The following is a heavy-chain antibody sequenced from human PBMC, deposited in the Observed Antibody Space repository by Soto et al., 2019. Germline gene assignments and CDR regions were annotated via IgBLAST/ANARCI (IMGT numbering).Heavy chain of an antibody. CDR1: GYTFTSYA. J-gene: IGHJ4*02. V-gene: IGHV1-3*01. Sequence: ASVKVSCKASGYTFTSYAMHWVRQAPGQRLEWMGWISAGNGNTKYSQKFQGRVTITRDTSASTAYMELSSLRSEDTAVYYCARHSGGSYKYRIDYWGQGTLVTVSS. CDR2: ISAGNGNT. CDR3: ARHSGGSYKYRIDY. D-gene: IGHD2-15*01.